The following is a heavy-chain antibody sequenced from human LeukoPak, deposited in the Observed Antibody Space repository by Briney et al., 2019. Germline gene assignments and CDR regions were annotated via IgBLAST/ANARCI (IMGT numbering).Heavy chain of an antibody. Sequence: GASVKVSCKASGYTFTTYGISWVRQAPGQGLEWMGWISAYNGNTNYAQKLQGRVTMTTDTSTSTAYMELSSLRSGDTAVYYCARGLANNWWELHQVDAFDIWGQGTMVTVSS. J-gene: IGHJ3*02. CDR1: GYTFTTYG. CDR3: ARGLANNWWELHQVDAFDI. V-gene: IGHV1-18*01. D-gene: IGHD1-26*01. CDR2: ISAYNGNT.